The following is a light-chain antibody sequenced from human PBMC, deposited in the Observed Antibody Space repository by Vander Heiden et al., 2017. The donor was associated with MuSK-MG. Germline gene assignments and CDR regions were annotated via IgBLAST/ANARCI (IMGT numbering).Light chain of an antibody. CDR3: QSYDSSLATSV. V-gene: IGLV1-40*01. J-gene: IGLJ1*01. Sequence: SVLTQPPSVSGAPGQRVTISCTGSSSNIEAGYDVHWYQQLPGTAPKLVIFQNTHRPAGVPDRFSASNSDTSASLVITGLQAEDEADYYCQSYDSSLATSVFGTGTKVTVL. CDR1: SSNIEAGYD. CDR2: QNT.